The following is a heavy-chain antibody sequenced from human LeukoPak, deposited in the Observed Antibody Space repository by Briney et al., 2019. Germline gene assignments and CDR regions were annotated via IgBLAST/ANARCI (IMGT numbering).Heavy chain of an antibody. CDR1: GGSISSYY. J-gene: IGHJ4*02. CDR2: IYYSGST. CDR3: ARVGEYYDSSGYHYFDY. Sequence: SETLSLTCTVSGGSISSYYWSWIRQPPGKGLEWIGSIYYSGSTYYNPSLKSRVTISVDTSKNQFSLKLSSVTAADTAVYYCARVGEYYDSSGYHYFDYWGQGTLVTVSS. V-gene: IGHV4-59*12. D-gene: IGHD3-22*01.